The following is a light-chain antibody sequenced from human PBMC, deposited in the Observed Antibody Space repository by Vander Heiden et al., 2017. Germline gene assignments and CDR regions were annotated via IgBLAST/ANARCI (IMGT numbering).Light chain of an antibody. CDR1: NIGSKS. CDR2: DDS. J-gene: IGLJ2*01. Sequence: SYLLTQPPSVSVAPGQTARLTCGGNNIGSKSVHWYQQKPGQAPVLVVYDDSDRRSGIPERFSGSNSGNTATLTISRVEAGDEADYYCQVWDSSSDHVVFGGGTKLTVL. V-gene: IGLV3-21*02. CDR3: QVWDSSSDHVV.